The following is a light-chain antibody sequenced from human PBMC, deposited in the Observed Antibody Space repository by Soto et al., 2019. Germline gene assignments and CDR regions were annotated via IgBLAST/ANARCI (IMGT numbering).Light chain of an antibody. CDR3: ETWDSNTWV. CDR2: VEGSGSF. J-gene: IGLJ3*02. Sequence: QPVLTQSSSASASLGSSVKLTCTLSSGHSSYIIAWHQQQPGKAPRYLMKVEGSGSFNKGSGVPDRFSGYRSGADRYLTISNLQFEDEADYYCETWDSNTWVFGGGTQLTVL. CDR1: SGHSSYI. V-gene: IGLV4-60*02.